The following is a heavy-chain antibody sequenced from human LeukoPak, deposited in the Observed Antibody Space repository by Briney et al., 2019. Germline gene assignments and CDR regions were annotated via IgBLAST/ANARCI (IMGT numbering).Heavy chain of an antibody. CDR2: INSDGSST. Sequence: PGGSLRLSCAASGFTFSSYWMHWVRQAPGKGLVWVSRINSDGSSTSYADSVKGRFTISRNNAKNTLYLQMNSLRAEDTAVYYCAIYYYGSSGYYRNWGQGTLVTVSS. CDR1: GFTFSSYW. J-gene: IGHJ4*02. V-gene: IGHV3-74*01. CDR3: AIYYYGSSGYYRN. D-gene: IGHD3-22*01.